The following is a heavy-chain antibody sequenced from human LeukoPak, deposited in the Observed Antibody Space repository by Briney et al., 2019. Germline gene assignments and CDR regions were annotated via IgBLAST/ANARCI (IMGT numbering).Heavy chain of an antibody. Sequence: GRSLRLSCAASGFSFSNYGMHWVRQAPGKGLEWVAVISYDGSNKYYADSVKGRFTISRDNSKNTLYLQVNSLRAEDTAVYYCAKDSAGYSSTTPIFDYWGQGTLVTVSS. CDR2: ISYDGSNK. CDR3: AKDSAGYSSTTPIFDY. V-gene: IGHV3-30*18. D-gene: IGHD5-18*01. J-gene: IGHJ4*02. CDR1: GFSFSNYG.